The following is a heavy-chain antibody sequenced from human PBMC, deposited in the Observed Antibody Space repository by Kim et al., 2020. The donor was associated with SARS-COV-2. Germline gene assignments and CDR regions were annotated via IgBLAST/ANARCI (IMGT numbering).Heavy chain of an antibody. D-gene: IGHD3-3*01. CDR1: GGSISSGGYY. J-gene: IGHJ4*02. CDR3: ARAETIFGVVIGCFDY. V-gene: IGHV4-31*03. CDR2: IYYSGST. Sequence: SETLSLTCTVSGGSISSGGYYWSWIRQHPGKGLEWIGYIYYSGSTYYNPSLKSRVTISVDTSKNQFSLKLSSVTAADTAVYYCARAETIFGVVIGCFDYWGKGNLVPVYS.